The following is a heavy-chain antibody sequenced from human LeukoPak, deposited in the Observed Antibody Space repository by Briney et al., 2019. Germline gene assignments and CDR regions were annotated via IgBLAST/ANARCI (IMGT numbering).Heavy chain of an antibody. CDR1: GGSFSGYY. D-gene: IGHD4-23*01. CDR3: ARLYGGKRGQCFDY. Sequence: PSETLSLTCAVYGGSFSGYYWSWIRQHPGKGLEWIGYIYYSGSTYYNPSLKSRVTISVDTSKNQFSLKLSSVTAADTAVYYCARLYGGKRGQCFDYWGQGTLVTVSS. CDR2: IYYSGST. V-gene: IGHV4-31*11. J-gene: IGHJ4*02.